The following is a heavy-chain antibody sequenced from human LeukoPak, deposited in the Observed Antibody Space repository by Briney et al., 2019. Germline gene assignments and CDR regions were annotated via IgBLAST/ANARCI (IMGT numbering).Heavy chain of an antibody. CDR3: ARDGYSSTLYSFDY. CDR2: ISNIGNHI. D-gene: IGHD6-13*01. V-gene: IGHV3-21*01. CDR1: GFSFRSYT. J-gene: IGHJ4*02. Sequence: PGGSLRLSCAASGFSFRSYTMNWVRQAPGKGLEWVSSISNIGNHIYYADSLRGRFTISRDNAKNSLYLQMNSLRAEDTAVYYCARDGYSSTLYSFDYWGQGTLVTVSS.